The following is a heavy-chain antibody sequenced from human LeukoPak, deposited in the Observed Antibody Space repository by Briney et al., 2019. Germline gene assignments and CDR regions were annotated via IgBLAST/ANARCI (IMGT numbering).Heavy chain of an antibody. Sequence: GGSLRLSCAASGFTFDDYGMSWVRQAPGKGLEWVSGINWKSVSTGYADSVKGRFTISRDNAKNSLYLQMNSLRAGDTALYYCARGRTYYYDSNPDYFDYWGQGTLVTVSA. J-gene: IGHJ4*02. V-gene: IGHV3-20*04. D-gene: IGHD3-22*01. CDR2: INWKSVST. CDR1: GFTFDDYG. CDR3: ARGRTYYYDSNPDYFDY.